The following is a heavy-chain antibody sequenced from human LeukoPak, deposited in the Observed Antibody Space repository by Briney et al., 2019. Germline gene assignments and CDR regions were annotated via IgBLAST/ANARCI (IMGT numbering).Heavy chain of an antibody. J-gene: IGHJ4*02. D-gene: IGHD2-2*02. V-gene: IGHV3-15*01. CDR1: GFTFSNAW. Sequence: PGGSLRLSCAASGFTFSNAWMSWVRQAPGKGLEWVGRIKSKTDGGTTDYAAPGKGRFTISRDDSKNTLYLQINSLKTEDTAVYYCTTVLGYCSSTSCYKVDYWGQGTLVTVSS. CDR2: IKSKTDGGTT. CDR3: TTVLGYCSSTSCYKVDY.